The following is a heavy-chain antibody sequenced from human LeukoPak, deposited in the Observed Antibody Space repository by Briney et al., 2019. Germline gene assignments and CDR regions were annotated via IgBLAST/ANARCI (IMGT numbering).Heavy chain of an antibody. J-gene: IGHJ6*03. D-gene: IGHD6-13*01. V-gene: IGHV5-51*01. CDR1: GYSFTSYW. CDR2: IYPGDSDT. CDR3: ARRGLAAALGGNYMDV. Sequence: GESLKISCKGSGYSFTSYWIGWVRQMPGKGLEWMGIIYPGDSDTRYSPSFQGQVTISADKSISTAYLQWSSLKASDTAMYYCARRGLAAALGGNYMDVWGKGTTVTVSS.